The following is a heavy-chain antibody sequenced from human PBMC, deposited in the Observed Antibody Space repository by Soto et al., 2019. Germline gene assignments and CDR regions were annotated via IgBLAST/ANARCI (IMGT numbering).Heavy chain of an antibody. CDR2: IKSGGSFT. V-gene: IGHV3-48*03. CDR3: TKEKSVMNSGYDAFDL. Sequence: EAKLEESGGGLIEPGGSLRLSCAASGFSFSAFEMNWVRQAPGKGPEWVAHIKSGGSFTLYAASVKGRFTISRDDADNSLYLQMNRLRAEDMALYYCTKEKSVMNSGYDAFDLWGRGTMVTVSS. D-gene: IGHD5-12*01. CDR1: GFSFSAFE. J-gene: IGHJ3*01.